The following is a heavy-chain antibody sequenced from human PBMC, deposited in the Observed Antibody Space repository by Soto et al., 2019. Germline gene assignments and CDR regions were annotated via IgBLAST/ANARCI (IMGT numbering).Heavy chain of an antibody. CDR2: INHSGST. D-gene: IGHD2-2*01. V-gene: IGHV4-34*01. CDR3: AREVPILARGRFDP. J-gene: IGHJ5*02. Sequence: EPLSLTCAVYGGSFSGYYWSWIRQPPGKGLEWIGEINHSGSTNYNPSLKSRVTISVDTSKNQFSLKLSPVTAADTAVYYCAREVPILARGRFDPWGQGTLVTVS. CDR1: GGSFSGYY.